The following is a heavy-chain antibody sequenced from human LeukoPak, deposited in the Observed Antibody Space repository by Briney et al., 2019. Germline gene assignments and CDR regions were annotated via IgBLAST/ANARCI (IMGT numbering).Heavy chain of an antibody. CDR2: IYYSGST. J-gene: IGHJ4*02. CDR3: ARDRRRDGYNFDI. Sequence: SETLSLTCTASGDSISSSSYFWGWIRQPPGKGLEWIGSIYYSGSTSYSPSLKSRVTISVDTSKSQFSLKLSSVTAADTAVYYCARDRRRDGYNFDIWGQGTLATVSS. V-gene: IGHV4-39*07. CDR1: GDSISSSSYF. D-gene: IGHD5-24*01.